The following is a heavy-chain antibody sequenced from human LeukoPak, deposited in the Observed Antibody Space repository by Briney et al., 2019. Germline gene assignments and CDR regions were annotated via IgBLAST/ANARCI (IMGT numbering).Heavy chain of an antibody. CDR2: IIPIFGTA. J-gene: IGHJ5*02. D-gene: IGHD3-10*01. V-gene: IGHV1-69*01. Sequence: ASVKVSCKASGGTVTSYAISWVRQAPGQGLEWMGGIIPIFGTANYAQKFQGRGTITADESTSTAYMELSSLRSEDTAVYYCARVQMVRGVVSRSWFDPWGQGTLVTVSS. CDR1: GGTVTSYA. CDR3: ARVQMVRGVVSRSWFDP.